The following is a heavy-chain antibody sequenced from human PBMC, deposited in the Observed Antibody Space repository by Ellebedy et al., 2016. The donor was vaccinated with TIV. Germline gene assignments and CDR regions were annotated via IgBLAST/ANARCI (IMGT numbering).Heavy chain of an antibody. J-gene: IGHJ6*02. D-gene: IGHD5-12*01. V-gene: IGHV1-8*02. CDR1: GYTFTNYG. CDR3: ARWDSGFLSGVYYNYGMDV. Sequence: ASVKVSCXASGYTFTNYGVTWVRQAPGQGLEWMGWMNPNSGKTGYAQKFQGRVTMTRDTSTNTAYMELSSLRSEDTAVYYCARWDSGFLSGVYYNYGMDVWGQGTTVTVSS. CDR2: MNPNSGKT.